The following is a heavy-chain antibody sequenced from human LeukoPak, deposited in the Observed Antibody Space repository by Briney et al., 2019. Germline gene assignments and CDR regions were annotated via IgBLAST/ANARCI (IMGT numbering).Heavy chain of an antibody. D-gene: IGHD2-15*01. CDR3: ARRYCSGGSCYSIDY. CDR1: GFTFSSYG. V-gene: IGHV3-30*02. CDR2: IRYDGSNK. Sequence: GGSLRLSCAASGFTFSSYGMHWVRQAPGKGLEWVAFIRYDGSNKYYDSVKGRFTISRDNSKNTLYLQINSLRAEDTAVYYCARRYCSGGSCYSIDYWGQGTLVTVSS. J-gene: IGHJ4*02.